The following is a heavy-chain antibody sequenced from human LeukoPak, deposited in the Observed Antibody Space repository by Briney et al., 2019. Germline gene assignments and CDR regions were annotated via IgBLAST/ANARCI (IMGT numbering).Heavy chain of an antibody. CDR2: IWYDGNNK. CDR1: GFTFSNYG. Sequence: GGSLRLSCAASGFTFSNYGMHWVRQAPGKGLEWVAVIWYDGNNKYYGDSVKGRFTISRDNSKNTLYLQMNSLRAEDTAVYYCAREGGGIAAAGTFDYWGQGTLVTVSS. J-gene: IGHJ4*02. D-gene: IGHD6-13*01. V-gene: IGHV3-33*01. CDR3: AREGGGIAAAGTFDY.